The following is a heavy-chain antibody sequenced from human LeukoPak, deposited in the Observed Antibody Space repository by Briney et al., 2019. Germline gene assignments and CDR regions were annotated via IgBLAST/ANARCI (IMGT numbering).Heavy chain of an antibody. D-gene: IGHD1-14*01. Sequence: VGSLRLSCAASGFTFSNAWMNWGRQAPGKGLGCVCRIKSNTDGGTADFATHVKGRFTISRDDSKNTLSLQMNSLKTEDKAVYYCTTGYLTWSSWGPGTLVIVSS. CDR3: TTGYLTWSS. CDR2: IKSNTDGGTA. CDR1: GFTFSNAW. J-gene: IGHJ4*02. V-gene: IGHV3-15*01.